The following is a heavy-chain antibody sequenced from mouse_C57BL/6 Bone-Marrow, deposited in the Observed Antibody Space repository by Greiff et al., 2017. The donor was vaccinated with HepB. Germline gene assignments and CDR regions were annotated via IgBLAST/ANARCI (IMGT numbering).Heavy chain of an antibody. CDR3: TRSLRRGAY. Sequence: DVQLQESGTVLARPGASVKMSCKTSGYTFTSYWMHWVKQRPGQGLEWIGAIYPGNSDTSYNQKFKGKAKLTAVTSASTAYMELSSLTNEDSAVYYCTRSLRRGAYWGQGTLVTVSA. J-gene: IGHJ3*01. CDR2: IYPGNSDT. D-gene: IGHD1-2*01. V-gene: IGHV1-5*01. CDR1: GYTFTSYW.